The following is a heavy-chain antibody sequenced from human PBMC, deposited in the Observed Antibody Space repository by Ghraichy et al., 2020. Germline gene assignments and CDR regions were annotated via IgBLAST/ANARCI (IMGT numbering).Heavy chain of an antibody. Sequence: SETLSLTCAVYGGSFSGYYWSWIRQPPGKGLEWIGEINHIGSTNYNPSLKSRVTISVDTSKNQFSLKLSSVTAADTAVYYCANRDYYDSSGLRGDAFDIWGQGTMVTVSS. CDR3: ANRDYYDSSGLRGDAFDI. CDR2: INHIGST. J-gene: IGHJ3*02. V-gene: IGHV4-34*01. D-gene: IGHD3-22*01. CDR1: GGSFSGYY.